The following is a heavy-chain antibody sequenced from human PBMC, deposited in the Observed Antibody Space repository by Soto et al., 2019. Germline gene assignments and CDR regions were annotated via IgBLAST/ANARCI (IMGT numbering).Heavy chain of an antibody. CDR1: GFTFSSYG. D-gene: IGHD6-6*01. Sequence: GGSLRLSCAASGFTFSSYGMHWVRQAPGKGLEWVAVISYDGSNKYYGDSVKGRFTISRDNSKNTLYLQMNSLRAEDTAVYYCAKGLYEYSRSCVDYWGQGTLVTVSS. CDR3: AKGLYEYSRSCVDY. CDR2: ISYDGSNK. J-gene: IGHJ4*02. V-gene: IGHV3-30*18.